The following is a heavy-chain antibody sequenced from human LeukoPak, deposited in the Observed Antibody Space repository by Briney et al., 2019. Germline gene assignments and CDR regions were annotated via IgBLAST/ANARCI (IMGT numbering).Heavy chain of an antibody. CDR1: GFTLSNYE. D-gene: IGHD3-22*01. CDR3: AREPYDTLGDPFDY. V-gene: IGHV3-48*03. J-gene: IGHJ4*02. Sequence: PGGSLRLSCVASGFTLSNYEMNWVRQAPGKGLEWISYSNSGTAVYYADSVKGRFAISRDNAKNSLYLKMNSLRAEDTAVYYCAREPYDTLGDPFDYWGQGTLVTVSS. CDR2: SNSGTAV.